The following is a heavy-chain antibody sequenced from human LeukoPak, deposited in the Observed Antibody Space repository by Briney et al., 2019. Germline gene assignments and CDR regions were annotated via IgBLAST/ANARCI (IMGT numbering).Heavy chain of an antibody. V-gene: IGHV3-74*01. CDR3: ERGHYFDMDV. Sequence: PGGSLRLSCAASGFTFSSHWMHWVRQAPGKGLVWVSRISTDGSTTTYADSVKGRFTISRDNAKNTLYLQMHSLRAEDTAVYYCERGHYFDMDVWGQGTTVTVSS. J-gene: IGHJ6*02. CDR1: GFTFSSHW. CDR2: ISTDGSTT.